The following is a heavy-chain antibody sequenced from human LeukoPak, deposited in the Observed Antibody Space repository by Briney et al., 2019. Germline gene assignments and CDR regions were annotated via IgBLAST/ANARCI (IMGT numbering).Heavy chain of an antibody. CDR3: AREGGVNYYDLDYFDY. J-gene: IGHJ4*02. D-gene: IGHD3-22*01. CDR2: ISSSGGTI. CDR1: GFTFSTYE. Sequence: GGSLRLSCVGSGFTFSTYEMTWVRQAPGKGLEWVSYISSSGGTIYYADSVKGRFTISRDNAKNSLYLQMNSLRAEDTAVYYYAREGGVNYYDLDYFDYWGQGTLITVSS. V-gene: IGHV3-48*03.